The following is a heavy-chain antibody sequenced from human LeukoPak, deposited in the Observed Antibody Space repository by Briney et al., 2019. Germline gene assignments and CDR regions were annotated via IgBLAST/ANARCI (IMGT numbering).Heavy chain of an antibody. J-gene: IGHJ6*03. V-gene: IGHV1-46*01. CDR2: INPSSGGT. CDR3: ARVVVRGVYYMDV. Sequence: ASVKVSCKASGYTFTTYHIHWVRQAPGQGLEWMGIINPSSGGTTYAQKFRGRVTMTRDTSTSTLYMELSSLRSEDTAVYYCARVVVRGVYYMDVWGKGTTVTVSS. D-gene: IGHD3-10*01. CDR1: GYTFTTYH.